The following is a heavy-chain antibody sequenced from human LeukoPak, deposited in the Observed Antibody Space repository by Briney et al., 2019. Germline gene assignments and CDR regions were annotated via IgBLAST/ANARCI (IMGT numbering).Heavy chain of an antibody. CDR2: ISWNGGRI. J-gene: IGHJ4*02. CDR1: GFIFDDYA. V-gene: IGHV3-9*01. CDR3: AKDEIVVVPAAPDY. D-gene: IGHD2-2*01. Sequence: PGGSLRLSCAASGFIFDDYAMNWVRQAPGKGLEWVAGISWNGGRITYADSAKGRFTISRDNSKNTLYLQMNSLRAEDTAVYYCAKDEIVVVPAAPDYWDQGTLVTVSS.